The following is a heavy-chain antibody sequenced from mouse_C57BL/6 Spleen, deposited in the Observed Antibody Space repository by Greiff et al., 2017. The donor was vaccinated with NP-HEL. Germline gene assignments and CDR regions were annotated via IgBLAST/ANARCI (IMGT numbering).Heavy chain of an antibody. V-gene: IGHV1-15*01. Sequence: VQLQQSGAELVRPGASVTLSCKASGYTFTDYEMHWVKQTPVHGLEWIGAIDPETGGTAYNQKFKGKAILTADKSSSTAYMELRSLTSEDSAVYYCTPITTVVEGYWGQGTTLTVSS. D-gene: IGHD1-1*01. J-gene: IGHJ2*01. CDR2: IDPETGGT. CDR1: GYTFTDYE. CDR3: TPITTVVEGY.